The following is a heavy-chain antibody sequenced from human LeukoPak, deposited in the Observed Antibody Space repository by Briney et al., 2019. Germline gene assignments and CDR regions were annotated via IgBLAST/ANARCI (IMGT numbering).Heavy chain of an antibody. CDR1: AGSISTYH. J-gene: IGHJ4*02. D-gene: IGHD5-18*01. CDR2: MQSTGNS. CDR3: ARGKQHSYGRYFDH. Sequence: PSDTLSLTCTVSAGSISTYHWNWLRNSPEKGLEWIGYMQSTGNSNYNPSFKSRVTISVDMSRNQIVLYLSSVTAADTAVYFCARGKQHSYGRYFDHWGQGILVTVSS. V-gene: IGHV4-59*01.